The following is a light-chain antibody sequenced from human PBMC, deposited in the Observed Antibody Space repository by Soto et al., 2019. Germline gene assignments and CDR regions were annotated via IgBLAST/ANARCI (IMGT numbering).Light chain of an antibody. Sequence: EIVLTQSPGTLSLSPGEIATLSCRASQSVSSSYLAWYQQKPGQAPRLLIYGASSRDTSIPDRFSGSGSGTDFTLTISRLEPEDFAVYYCQQYGSSRTFSPGTKVDIK. CDR2: GAS. J-gene: IGKJ3*01. V-gene: IGKV3-20*01. CDR1: QSVSSSY. CDR3: QQYGSSRT.